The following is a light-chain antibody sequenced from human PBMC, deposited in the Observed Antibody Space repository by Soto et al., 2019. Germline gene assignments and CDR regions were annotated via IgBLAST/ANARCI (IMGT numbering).Light chain of an antibody. CDR3: CSYTRTSTLYV. J-gene: IGLJ1*01. Sequence: QSALTQPASVSGSPGQSITISCTGTSSDIGDYNYVSWYQHRPGKAPKLIISEVSDRPSGASNRFSGSKSGNTASLTISGLQAEDEADYFCCSYTRTSTLYVFGTGTKVTVL. CDR1: SSDIGDYNY. V-gene: IGLV2-14*01. CDR2: EVS.